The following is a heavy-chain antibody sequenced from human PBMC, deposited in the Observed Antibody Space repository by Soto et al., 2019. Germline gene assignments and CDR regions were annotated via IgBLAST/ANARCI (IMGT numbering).Heavy chain of an antibody. CDR1: GFTFSSYA. V-gene: IGHV3-23*01. D-gene: IGHD3-16*02. CDR2: ISGSGGST. CDR3: AKLRFGGVIDYNWFDP. Sequence: PGGSLRLSCAASGFTFSSYAMSWVRQAPGKGLEWVSAISGSGGSTYYADSVKGRFTISRDNSKNTLYLQMNSLRAEDTAVYYCAKLRFGGVIDYNWFDPWGQGTLVTVSS. J-gene: IGHJ5*02.